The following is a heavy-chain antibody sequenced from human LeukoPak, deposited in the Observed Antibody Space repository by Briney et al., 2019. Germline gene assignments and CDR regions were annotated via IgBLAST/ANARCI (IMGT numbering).Heavy chain of an antibody. D-gene: IGHD6-13*01. CDR3: ARLVYSSSWYPIYYYYGMDV. CDR1: GGSISSYY. Sequence: SETLSLTCTVSGGSISSYYWSWIREPPGKGLDWIGYIYYSGSTNYNPSLKSRVTISVDTSKNQFSLKLSSVTAADTAVYYCARLVYSSSWYPIYYYYGMDVWGQGTTVTVSS. V-gene: IGHV4-59*01. J-gene: IGHJ6*02. CDR2: IYYSGST.